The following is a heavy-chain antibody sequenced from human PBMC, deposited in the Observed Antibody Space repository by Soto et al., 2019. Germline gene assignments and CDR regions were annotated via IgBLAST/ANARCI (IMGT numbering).Heavy chain of an antibody. CDR1: GGSISSGGYY. Sequence: SETLSLTCTVSGGSISSGGYYWSWIRQHPGKGLEWIGYIYYSGSTYYNPSLKSRVTISVDTSKNQFSLKLSSVTAADTAVYYCAAAGGSGWYYYYYGMDVWGQGTTVTVSS. J-gene: IGHJ6*02. CDR3: AAAGGSGWYYYYYGMDV. D-gene: IGHD6-19*01. CDR2: IYYSGST. V-gene: IGHV4-31*03.